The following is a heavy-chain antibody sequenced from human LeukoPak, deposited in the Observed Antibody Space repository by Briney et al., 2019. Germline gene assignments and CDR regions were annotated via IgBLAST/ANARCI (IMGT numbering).Heavy chain of an antibody. CDR2: ISAYNGNT. V-gene: IGHV1-18*01. CDR3: ARDLSSSYYYVFDY. D-gene: IGHD3-22*01. Sequence: ASVKVSCKASGYTFTSVGISWVRQAPGQGLEWMGWISAYNGNTIYAQMLQGRVTMTTDTSTSTAYMELRSLRSDDTAVYYCARDLSSSYYYVFDYWGQGTLVTVSS. CDR1: GYTFTSVG. J-gene: IGHJ4*02.